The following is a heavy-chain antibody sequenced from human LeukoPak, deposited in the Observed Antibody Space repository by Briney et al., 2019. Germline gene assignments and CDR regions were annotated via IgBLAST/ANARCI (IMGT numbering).Heavy chain of an antibody. J-gene: IGHJ4*02. V-gene: IGHV3-23*01. D-gene: IGHD6-13*01. Sequence: PGGSLRLSCAVSGLIFNSYAMSWVRQAPGKGLEWVSSISASGGSTYHADSVKGRFTISRDNSKNTVHLQMNSLRADDTALYYCAKGALAAAGSGFEYWGQGTLVTVFS. CDR2: ISASGGST. CDR1: GLIFNSYA. CDR3: AKGALAAAGSGFEY.